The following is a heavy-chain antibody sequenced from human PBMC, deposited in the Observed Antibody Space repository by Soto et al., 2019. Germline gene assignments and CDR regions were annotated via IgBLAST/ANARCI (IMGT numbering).Heavy chain of an antibody. D-gene: IGHD2-2*01. CDR2: ISASGGNT. CDR1: GFTFSNYI. V-gene: IGHV3-23*01. CDR3: ARYRSTELYYGMDV. Sequence: EVQLLESGGGLVQPGGSLRLSCAASGFTFSNYIMRWVRQAPGKGLEWVSSISASGGNTFYADSVKGRFATSRDNSKNTLYLQMNSLRVEDTAVFYCARYRSTELYYGMDVWGLGTTVTVSS. J-gene: IGHJ6*04.